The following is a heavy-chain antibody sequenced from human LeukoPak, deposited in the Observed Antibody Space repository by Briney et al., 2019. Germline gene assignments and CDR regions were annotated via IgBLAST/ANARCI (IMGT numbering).Heavy chain of an antibody. CDR1: GGSISSSNW. Sequence: SGTLSLTCAVSGGSISSSNWWSWVRQPPGKGLEWIGEIYHSGSTNYNPSLESRVTISVDKSKNQFSLKLSPVTAADTAVYYCARDKKSSITGIYYYGMDVWGQGTTVTVSS. J-gene: IGHJ6*02. CDR2: IYHSGST. V-gene: IGHV4-4*02. CDR3: ARDKKSSITGIYYYGMDV. D-gene: IGHD1-20*01.